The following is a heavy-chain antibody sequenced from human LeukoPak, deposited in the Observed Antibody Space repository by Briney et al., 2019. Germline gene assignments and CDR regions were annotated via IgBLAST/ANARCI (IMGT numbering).Heavy chain of an antibody. Sequence: ASVKVSCKASGYTFTTYGIAWVRQAPGQGRQAPGQGLEWMGWISAYNGNTNYAQKLQGRVTMTTDTSTSTAYMELRSLRSDDTAVYYCARDEPIVGATSIDYWGQGTLVTVSS. CDR3: ARDEPIVGATSIDY. V-gene: IGHV1-18*01. J-gene: IGHJ4*02. CDR2: ISAYNGNT. CDR1: GYTFTTYG. D-gene: IGHD1-26*01.